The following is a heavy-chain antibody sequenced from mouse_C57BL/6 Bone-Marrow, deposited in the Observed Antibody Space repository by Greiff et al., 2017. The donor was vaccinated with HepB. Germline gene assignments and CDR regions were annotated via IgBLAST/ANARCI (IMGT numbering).Heavy chain of an antibody. V-gene: IGHV5-6*01. CDR1: GFTFSSYG. CDR2: ISSGGSYT. CDR3: ARRGYGSSHWYFDV. J-gene: IGHJ1*03. Sequence: EVQGVESGGDLVKPGGSLKLSCAASGFTFSSYGMSWVRQTPDKRLEWVATISSGGSYTYYPDSVKGRFTISRDNAKNTLYLQMSSLKSEDTAMYYCARRGYGSSHWYFDVWGTGTTVTFSS. D-gene: IGHD1-1*01.